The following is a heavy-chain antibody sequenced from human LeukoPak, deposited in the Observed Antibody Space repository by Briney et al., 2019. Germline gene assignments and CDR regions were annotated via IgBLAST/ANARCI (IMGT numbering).Heavy chain of an antibody. CDR1: GFTFSDYY. J-gene: IGHJ4*02. CDR2: ISSSGSTI. D-gene: IGHD6-13*01. CDR3: ARNQPTYSSSWFYIDY. Sequence: GGSLRLSCAASGFTFSDYYMSWIRQAPGKGLEWVSYISSSGSTIYYADSVKGRFTISRDNAKNSLYQQMNSLRAEDTAVYYCARNQPTYSSSWFYIDYWGQGTLVTVSS. V-gene: IGHV3-11*01.